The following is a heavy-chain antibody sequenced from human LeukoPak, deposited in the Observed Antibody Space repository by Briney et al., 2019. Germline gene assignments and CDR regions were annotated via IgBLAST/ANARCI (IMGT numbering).Heavy chain of an antibody. CDR1: GFTFSSYG. CDR2: ISYDGGNK. CDR3: AKGERLLWFGELYFPPWLDP. V-gene: IGHV3-30*18. D-gene: IGHD3-10*01. J-gene: IGHJ5*02. Sequence: GGSLRLSCAASGFTFSSYGMHWVRQAPGKGLEWVAVISYDGGNKYYADSVKGRFTISRDNSKNTLYLQMNSLRAEDTAVYYCAKGERLLWFGELYFPPWLDPWGQGTLVTVSS.